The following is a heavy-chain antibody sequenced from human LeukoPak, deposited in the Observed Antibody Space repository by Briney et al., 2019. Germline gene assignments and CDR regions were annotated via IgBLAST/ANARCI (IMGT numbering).Heavy chain of an antibody. D-gene: IGHD3-10*01. CDR1: GGSISSYY. Sequence: PSDTLPLTCTVPGGSISSYYWGWIRQPPGKGLEWNGYIYYSGSTNYNPSLKSRVTISVDTSKNQFSLKLSSVTAADTAVYYCARVGTYGSGSYLSWLDYWGQGTLVTVSS. CDR2: IYYSGST. J-gene: IGHJ4*02. V-gene: IGHV4-59*07. CDR3: ARVGTYGSGSYLSWLDY.